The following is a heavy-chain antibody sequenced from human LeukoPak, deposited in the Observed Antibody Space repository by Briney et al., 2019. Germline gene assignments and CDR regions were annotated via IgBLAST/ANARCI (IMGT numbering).Heavy chain of an antibody. Sequence: PGGSLRLSCEGSGFTFSAYNMNWVRQAPGKGLESISYISSSSATIFYADSVKGRFTISRDNDKNSLYLQMNSLRPEDTAVYYCAKDPRPYGSGSYYDYFDYWGQGTLVTVSS. V-gene: IGHV3-48*01. CDR1: GFTFSAYN. CDR2: ISSSSATI. CDR3: AKDPRPYGSGSYYDYFDY. D-gene: IGHD3-10*01. J-gene: IGHJ4*02.